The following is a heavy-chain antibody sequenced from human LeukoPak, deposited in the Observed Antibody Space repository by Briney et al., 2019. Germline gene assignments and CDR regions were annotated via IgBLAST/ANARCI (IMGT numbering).Heavy chain of an antibody. V-gene: IGHV3-23*01. CDR3: ARGYYGSGSYRPRYFDY. CDR2: ISGSGGST. CDR1: GFTFSSYA. D-gene: IGHD3-10*01. J-gene: IGHJ4*02. Sequence: GGSLRLSCAASGFTFSSYAMSWVRQAPGKGLEWVSAISGSGGSTYYADSVKGRFTISRDNAENSLYLQMNSLRAEDTAVYFCARGYYGSGSYRPRYFDYWGQGTLVTVSS.